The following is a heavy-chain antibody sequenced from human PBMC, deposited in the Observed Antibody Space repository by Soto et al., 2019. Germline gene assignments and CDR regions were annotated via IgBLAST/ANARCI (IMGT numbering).Heavy chain of an antibody. Sequence: ASVKVSCKASGYTFTTYGIHWVRQAPGQRLEWMGWINAGSGNTRYSQNFQGRVTITGDTSASTAYMELSSLMSEDTAFYFCARTNPTSGWILFDYWGQGTLVTVSS. CDR1: GYTFTTYG. CDR3: ARTNPTSGWILFDY. J-gene: IGHJ4*02. CDR2: INAGSGNT. D-gene: IGHD6-19*01. V-gene: IGHV1-3*01.